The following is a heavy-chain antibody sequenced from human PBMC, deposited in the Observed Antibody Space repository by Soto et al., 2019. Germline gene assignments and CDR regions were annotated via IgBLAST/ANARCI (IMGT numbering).Heavy chain of an antibody. J-gene: IGHJ5*02. Sequence: SQTLSLTCAISGDSVSSNSAAWNWIRQSPSRGLEWLGRTYYRSKWYNDYAVSVKSRITINPDTSKNQFSLQLNSVTPEDTAVYYCARASPQQLGPTVFDPWGQGNLVTVYS. V-gene: IGHV6-1*01. CDR2: TYYRSKWYN. D-gene: IGHD6-13*01. CDR1: GDSVSSNSAA. CDR3: ARASPQQLGPTVFDP.